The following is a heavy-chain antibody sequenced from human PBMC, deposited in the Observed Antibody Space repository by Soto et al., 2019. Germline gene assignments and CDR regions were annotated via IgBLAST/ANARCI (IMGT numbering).Heavy chain of an antibody. CDR1: GFTFEDYT. V-gene: IGHV3-43*01. CDR2: IHWDGGST. CDR3: ARSIAATGTYYAMDV. D-gene: IGHD6-13*01. J-gene: IGHJ6*02. Sequence: PGGSLRLSCAASGFTFEDYTMDWVRQTTGKGLEWVSLIHWDGGSTNYVDSVKGRFTISRDNNKNSLYLQMNSLRGEDTALYYCARSIAATGTYYAMDVWGQGTTVTVSS.